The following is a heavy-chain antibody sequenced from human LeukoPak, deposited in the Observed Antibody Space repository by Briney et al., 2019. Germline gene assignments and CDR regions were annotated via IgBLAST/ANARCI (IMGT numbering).Heavy chain of an antibody. D-gene: IGHD4-23*01. CDR1: GGSFSGYY. J-gene: IGHJ4*02. Sequence: KPSETLSLTCAVYGGSFSGYYWSWIRQPPGKGLEWIGEINHSGSTNYNPSLKSRVTISVDTSKNQFSLKLSSVTAAGTAVYYCARTTVVAKYFDYWGQGTLVTVSS. V-gene: IGHV4-34*01. CDR3: ARTTVVAKYFDY. CDR2: INHSGST.